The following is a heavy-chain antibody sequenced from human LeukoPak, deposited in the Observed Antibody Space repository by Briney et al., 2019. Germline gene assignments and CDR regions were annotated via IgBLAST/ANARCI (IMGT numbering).Heavy chain of an antibody. CDR1: GGSISGYY. Sequence: PSETLSLTCTVSGGSISGYYWSWIRQPPGKGLEWIGYIYYSGSTNYNPSLKSRVTISVDTSKNQFSLKLSSVTAADTAVYYCARDRLGAGWNDVWGQGTLVTVSS. CDR2: IYYSGST. CDR3: ARDRLGAGWNDV. J-gene: IGHJ4*02. V-gene: IGHV4-59*01. D-gene: IGHD1-1*01.